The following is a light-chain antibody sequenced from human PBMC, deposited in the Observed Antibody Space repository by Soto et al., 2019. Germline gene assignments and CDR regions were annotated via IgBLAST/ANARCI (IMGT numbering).Light chain of an antibody. J-gene: IGLJ3*02. CDR2: SDD. Sequence: QTVVTQPPSASGTPGQTVTISCSGSSSNIGSNAVSWYQHFPGTAPKVLIYSDDQRPSGVPDRFSGSKSGTSASLAISGLQAEDEADYFCAAWGDSLNTWVFGGGTKLTVL. CDR1: SSNIGSNA. CDR3: AAWGDSLNTWV. V-gene: IGLV1-44*01.